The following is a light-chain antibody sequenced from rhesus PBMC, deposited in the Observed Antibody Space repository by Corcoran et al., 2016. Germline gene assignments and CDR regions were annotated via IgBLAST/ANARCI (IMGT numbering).Light chain of an antibody. J-gene: IGKJ2*01. CDR1: QAINSY. CDR3: QQGDRHPYS. Sequence: DIQMSQSPSSLSASVGDRITITCRASQAINSYLNWYQQIPGKAPKLLIYYADTLKIGVPSRFSGTGSGTEFSLTISSLQPEDFATYFGQQGDRHPYSFGQGTKVEIK. V-gene: IGKV1-32*02. CDR2: YAD.